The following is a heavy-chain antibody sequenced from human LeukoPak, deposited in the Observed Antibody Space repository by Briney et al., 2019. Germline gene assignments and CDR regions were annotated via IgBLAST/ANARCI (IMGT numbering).Heavy chain of an antibody. J-gene: IGHJ3*02. V-gene: IGHV5-51*01. CDR2: IYPGDSDT. D-gene: IGHD6-13*01. CDR1: GYSFTSYW. CDR3: ARRLAAANTDGFDI. Sequence: GESLKISCKASGYSFTSYWIGWVRQMPGKGLEWMGIIYPGDSDTRYNPSFQGQVTISADKSISTAYLQRSSLKASDTAMYYCARRLAAANTDGFDIWGQGTMVTISS.